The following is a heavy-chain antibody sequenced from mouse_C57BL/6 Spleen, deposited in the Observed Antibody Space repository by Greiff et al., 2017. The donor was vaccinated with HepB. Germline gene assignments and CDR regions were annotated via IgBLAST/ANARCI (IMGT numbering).Heavy chain of an antibody. Sequence: EVQRVESGGGLVQPGGSLKLSCAASGFTFSDYYMYWVRQTPEKRLEWVAYISNGGGSTYYPDTVKGRFTISRDNAKNTLYLQMSRLKSEDTAMYYCARHQLYFDYWGQGTTLTVSS. J-gene: IGHJ2*01. D-gene: IGHD3-1*01. CDR3: ARHQLYFDY. V-gene: IGHV5-12*01. CDR2: ISNGGGST. CDR1: GFTFSDYY.